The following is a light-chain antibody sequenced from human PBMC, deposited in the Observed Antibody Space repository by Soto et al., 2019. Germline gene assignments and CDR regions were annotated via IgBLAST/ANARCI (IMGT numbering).Light chain of an antibody. J-gene: IGKJ1*01. Sequence: EIVMTQSPATLSVSPGERATHSCRASQSVTSNLAWYQQKPGQAPRLLIYGASTRATGIPARFSGSGSGTEFTLTISSLQSEDFAVYYCQQCNNWWTFGQGTKVEIK. CDR3: QQCNNWWT. CDR2: GAS. CDR1: QSVTSN. V-gene: IGKV3D-15*01.